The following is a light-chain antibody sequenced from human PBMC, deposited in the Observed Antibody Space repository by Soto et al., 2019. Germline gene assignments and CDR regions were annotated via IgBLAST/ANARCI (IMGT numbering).Light chain of an antibody. J-gene: IGKJ1*01. CDR3: QQYGSSPWT. Sequence: EIVLTQSPCTLSLSPGERATLSCRASQSVSSSYLAWYQQKPGQAPRLLIYAASSRATGIPDRFSGSGSGTDFTLTISRLEPEDFAVDYCQQYGSSPWTFGQGTQVEIK. CDR1: QSVSSSY. V-gene: IGKV3-20*01. CDR2: AAS.